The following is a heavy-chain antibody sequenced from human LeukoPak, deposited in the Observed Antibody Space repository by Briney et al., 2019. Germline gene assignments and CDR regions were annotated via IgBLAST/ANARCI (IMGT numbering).Heavy chain of an antibody. V-gene: IGHV1-69*04. D-gene: IGHD3-16*01. Sequence: SVKVSCKASGGTFSSYAISWVRQAPGQGLEWMGRIIPILGIANYAQKYQGRVTITADKSTSTAYMELSSLRSEDTAVYYCARDQLPYDYVWGDDPPGVIYYYYYGMDVWGQGTTVTVSS. J-gene: IGHJ6*02. CDR2: IIPILGIA. CDR3: ARDQLPYDYVWGDDPPGVIYYYYYGMDV. CDR1: GGTFSSYA.